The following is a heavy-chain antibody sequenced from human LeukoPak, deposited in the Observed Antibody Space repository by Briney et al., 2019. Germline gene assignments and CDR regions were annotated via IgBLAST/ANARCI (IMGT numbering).Heavy chain of an antibody. D-gene: IGHD1-20*01. CDR2: INPNSGGT. CDR1: GYTFTGYY. Sequence: ASVKVSCKASGYTFTGYYMHWVRQAPGQGLEWMGWINPNSGGTNYAQKVQGRVTMTRDTSISTAYMELSRLRSDDTAVYYCARDSAYNWNDPFDYWGQGTLVTVSS. CDR3: ARDSAYNWNDPFDY. V-gene: IGHV1-2*02. J-gene: IGHJ4*02.